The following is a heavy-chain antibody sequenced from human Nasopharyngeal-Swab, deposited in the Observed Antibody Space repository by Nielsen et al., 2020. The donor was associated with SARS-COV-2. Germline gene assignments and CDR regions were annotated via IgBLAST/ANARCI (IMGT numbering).Heavy chain of an antibody. V-gene: IGHV3-30*18. D-gene: IGHD4-17*01. CDR3: AKDLNGDYVYYFDY. Sequence: GESLKISCAASGFTFSSYGMHWVRQAPGQGLEWVAVISYDGSNKYYADSVKGRFTISRDNSKNTLYLQMNSLRAEDTAVYYCAKDLNGDYVYYFDYWGQGTLVTVSS. J-gene: IGHJ4*02. CDR1: GFTFSSYG. CDR2: ISYDGSNK.